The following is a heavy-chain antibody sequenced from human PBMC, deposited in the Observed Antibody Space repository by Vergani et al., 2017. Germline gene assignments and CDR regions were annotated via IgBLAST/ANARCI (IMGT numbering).Heavy chain of an antibody. CDR1: GDSFRSNKW. D-gene: IGHD2-15*01. Sequence: QVQLQESGPGLVKPPGTLSLTCAVSGDSFRSNKWWTWVRQSPGKTLEWIGEISHSGSTNYNPSLKGRVTLSLDTSKNQFSLRLSAVTAADTAVYYCARGPKSYCSGGSCFSVWGAFDIWGRGTTVTDSS. CDR2: ISHSGST. J-gene: IGHJ3*02. V-gene: IGHV4-4*03. CDR3: ARGPKSYCSGGSCFSVWGAFDI.